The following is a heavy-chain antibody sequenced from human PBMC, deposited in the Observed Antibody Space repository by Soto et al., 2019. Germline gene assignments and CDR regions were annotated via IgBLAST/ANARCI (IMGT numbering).Heavy chain of an antibody. J-gene: IGHJ4*02. CDR2: ISAYNGNT. D-gene: IGHD3-22*01. CDR3: ASSFSWDYDSSGYSPGFDY. Sequence: ASVKVSCKASGYTFTSYGISWVRQAPGQGLEWMGWISAYNGNTNYAQKLQGRVTMTTDTSTSTAYMELRSLRSDDTAVYYCASSFSWDYDSSGYSPGFDYWGQGTLVTVSS. CDR1: GYTFTSYG. V-gene: IGHV1-18*01.